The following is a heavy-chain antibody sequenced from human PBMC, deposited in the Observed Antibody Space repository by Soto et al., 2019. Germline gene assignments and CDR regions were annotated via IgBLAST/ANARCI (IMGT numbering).Heavy chain of an antibody. CDR2: ISSSSSTI. Sequence: PGGSLRLSCAASGFTFSSYSMNWVRQAPGKGLEWVSYISSSSSTIYYADSVKGRFTISRDNAKNSLYLQMNSLRAEDTAVYYCAIEGYCSGGSCYYYYYMDVWGKGTTVTVSS. CDR1: GFTFSSYS. CDR3: AIEGYCSGGSCYYYYYMDV. J-gene: IGHJ6*03. D-gene: IGHD2-15*01. V-gene: IGHV3-48*01.